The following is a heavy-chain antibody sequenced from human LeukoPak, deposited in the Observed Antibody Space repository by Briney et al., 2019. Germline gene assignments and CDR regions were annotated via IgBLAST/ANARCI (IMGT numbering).Heavy chain of an antibody. J-gene: IGHJ5*02. Sequence: SETLSLTCTVSGGSISSGDYYWSWIRQPPGKGLEWIGYIYYSGNTFHYNPSLKSRVNISVDTSKNQLSLRLSSVTAVDTAVYYCASTNCSSASCYGANWFDPWGQGTLVTVSS. D-gene: IGHD2-2*01. CDR2: IYYSGNT. CDR1: GGSISSGDYY. CDR3: ASTNCSSASCYGANWFDP. V-gene: IGHV4-30-4*08.